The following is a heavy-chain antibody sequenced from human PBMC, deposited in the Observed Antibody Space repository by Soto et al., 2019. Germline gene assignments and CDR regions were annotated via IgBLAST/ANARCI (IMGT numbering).Heavy chain of an antibody. CDR1: GGSFSGYY. V-gene: IGHV4-34*01. D-gene: IGHD3-3*01. CDR3: ARGPSPTWYYDFWSGYQGWYFDL. Sequence: SETLSLTCAVYGGSFSGYYWSWIRQPPGKGLEWIGEINHSGSTNYNPSLKSRVTISVDTSKNQFSLKLSSVTAADTAVYYCARGPSPTWYYDFWSGYQGWYFDLWGRGTLVTVSS. CDR2: INHSGST. J-gene: IGHJ2*01.